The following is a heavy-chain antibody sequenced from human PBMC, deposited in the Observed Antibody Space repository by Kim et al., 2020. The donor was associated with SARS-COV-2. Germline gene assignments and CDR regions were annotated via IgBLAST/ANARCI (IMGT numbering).Heavy chain of an antibody. CDR3: AVGLTVVAHFEY. CDR2: T. Sequence: TYYPASEKGRFTISRDTSRNTLYLQLNSLRAEDTAVYYCAVGLTVVAHFEYWGQGTLVTVSS. D-gene: IGHD2-15*01. J-gene: IGHJ4*02. V-gene: IGHV3-23*01.